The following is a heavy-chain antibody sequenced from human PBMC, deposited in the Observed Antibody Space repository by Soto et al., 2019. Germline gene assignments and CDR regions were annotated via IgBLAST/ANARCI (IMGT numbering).Heavy chain of an antibody. CDR1: GFTFRSYG. J-gene: IGHJ6*02. CDR3: ARSRDHCISTSCYDRYYYGMDV. Sequence: QVQLVESGGGVVQPGRSLRLSCAASGFTFRSYGMHWVRQAPGKGLEWVAVIWYDGSNKYYADSVNGRFTISRDNSKXTXDXQLXSLRAEDTAVYYCARSRDHCISTSCYDRYYYGMDVWGQGTTVTVSS. CDR2: IWYDGSNK. D-gene: IGHD2-2*01. V-gene: IGHV3-33*01.